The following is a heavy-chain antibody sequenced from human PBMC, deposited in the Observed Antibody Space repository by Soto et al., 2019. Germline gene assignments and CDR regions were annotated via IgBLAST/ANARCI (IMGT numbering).Heavy chain of an antibody. CDR2: ISAYNGNT. Sequence: GASVKVSCKASGYTFTSYGISWVRQAPGQGLEWMGWISAYNGNTNYAQKLQGRVTMTTGTSTSTAYMEPRSLRSDDTAVYYCARDWGIAVAADYYGTDVWGQGTTVTVSS. J-gene: IGHJ6*02. D-gene: IGHD6-19*01. CDR1: GYTFTSYG. V-gene: IGHV1-18*01. CDR3: ARDWGIAVAADYYGTDV.